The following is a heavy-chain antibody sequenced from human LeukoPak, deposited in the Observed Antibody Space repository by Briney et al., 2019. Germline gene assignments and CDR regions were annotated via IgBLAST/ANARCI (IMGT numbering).Heavy chain of an antibody. CDR1: GFTFKTYW. J-gene: IGHJ4*02. D-gene: IGHD2-15*01. V-gene: IGHV3-7*01. CDR3: ARGLQAESKYRHFDY. CDR2: INQDGSEK. Sequence: GGSLRLSCAASGFTFKTYWMSWVRHTPGKGLEWVANINQDGSEKYYVHSVKGRFTISRDNAENSLYLQMSTLRAEDTAMYYCARGLQAESKYRHFDYWGQGTLVAVSS.